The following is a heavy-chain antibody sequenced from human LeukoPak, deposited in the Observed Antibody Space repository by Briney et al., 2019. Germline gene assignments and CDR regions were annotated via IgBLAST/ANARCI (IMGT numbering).Heavy chain of an antibody. D-gene: IGHD1-20*01. CDR2: IYYSGST. CDR3: ATLTGALRDAFDI. CDR1: GGSISSSSYY. J-gene: IGHJ3*02. V-gene: IGHV4-39*01. Sequence: SETLSLTCTVSGGSISSSSYYWGWIRQPPGKGLEWIGSIYYSGSTNYNPSLKSRVTISVDTSKNQFSLKLSSVTAADTAVYYCATLTGALRDAFDIWGQGTMVTVSS.